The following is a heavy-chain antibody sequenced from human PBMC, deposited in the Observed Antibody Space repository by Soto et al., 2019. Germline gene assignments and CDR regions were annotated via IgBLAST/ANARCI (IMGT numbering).Heavy chain of an antibody. CDR2: ISYDGSNK. V-gene: IGHV3-30-3*01. CDR1: GFTFSSYA. Sequence: PGGSLRLSCAASGFTFSSYAMHWVRQAPGKGLEWVAVISYDGSNKYYADSVKGRFTISRDNSKNTLYLQMNSLRAEDTAVYYCARDSGLARGWFDPWGQGT. CDR3: ARDSGLARGWFDP. J-gene: IGHJ5*02. D-gene: IGHD1-1*01.